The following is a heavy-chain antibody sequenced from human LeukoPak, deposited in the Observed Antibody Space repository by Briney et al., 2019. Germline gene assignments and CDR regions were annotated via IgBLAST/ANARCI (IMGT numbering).Heavy chain of an antibody. V-gene: IGHV4-38-2*01. CDR1: GYAIRSGFY. Sequence: SETLSLTCAVSGYAIRSGFYWGWLRQPPGKELEWIGSINHAGSTYYTPSLKSRVTISVDTSKNHFSLSLNSVTVADTAVYYCARYRYGGPADYWGPGTPITVSS. D-gene: IGHD3-16*02. CDR3: ARYRYGGPADY. J-gene: IGHJ4*02. CDR2: INHAGST.